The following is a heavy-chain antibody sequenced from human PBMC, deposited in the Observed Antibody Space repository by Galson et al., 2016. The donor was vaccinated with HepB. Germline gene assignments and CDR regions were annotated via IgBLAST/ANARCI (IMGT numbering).Heavy chain of an antibody. CDR1: GDTFSSYA. Sequence: SVKVSCKASGDTFSSYAISWVRQAPGQGLEWMGGIIPIFGTTNYAQKFQGRVTITAAESTSTAYMELSSLRSEDTAVYYCARDPGVAAAGHYNGLDVWGQGTTVTVSS. CDR3: ARDPGVAAAGHYNGLDV. J-gene: IGHJ6*02. CDR2: IIPIFGTT. V-gene: IGHV1-69*13. D-gene: IGHD6-13*01.